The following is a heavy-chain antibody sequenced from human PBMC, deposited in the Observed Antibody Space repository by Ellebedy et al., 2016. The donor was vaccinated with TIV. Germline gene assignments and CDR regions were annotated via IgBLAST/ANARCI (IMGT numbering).Heavy chain of an antibody. D-gene: IGHD2-2*01. CDR1: GFTFSDYA. J-gene: IGHJ5*02. CDR2: ITYDGSNN. V-gene: IGHV3-30*04. CDR3: TRDHSPGYCTSTTCLKSWFDP. Sequence: GGSLRLXXSASGFTFSDYAMSWVRQAPGKGLEWVAVITYDGSNNYYADSVKGRFTISRDNSENSLYLQMNSLRAEDTAVYYCTRDHSPGYCTSTTCLKSWFDPWGQGTLVTVSS.